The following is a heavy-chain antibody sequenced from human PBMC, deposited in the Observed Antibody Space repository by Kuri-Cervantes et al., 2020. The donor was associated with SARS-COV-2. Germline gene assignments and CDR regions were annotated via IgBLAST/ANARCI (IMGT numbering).Heavy chain of an antibody. CDR2: TTDDGGST. CDR1: GITFSSYA. D-gene: IGHD3-10*01. CDR3: VKGSAASRPYYFDS. J-gene: IGHJ4*02. Sequence: GESLKISCAASGITFSSYAMSWVRQAPGKGLEWVSATTDDGGSTYHADSVKGRFTISSDNSKTTLFLQMNSLRAEDTAVYHCVKGSAASRPYYFDSWGQGTLVTVSS. V-gene: IGHV3-23*01.